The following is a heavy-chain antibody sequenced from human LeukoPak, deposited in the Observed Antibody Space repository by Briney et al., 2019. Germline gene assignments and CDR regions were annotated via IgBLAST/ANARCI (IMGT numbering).Heavy chain of an antibody. CDR1: GGSFSDYY. D-gene: IGHD3-16*02. CDR2: INHSGTT. Sequence: SETLSLTCAVYGGSFSDYYWSWIRQPPGKGLEWIGEINHSGTTNYSPSLKSRVSISVDTSKNQFSLKLNSVTAEDAAMYYCASHYSSGSYRYTGSFDSWGQGMLVNVSS. J-gene: IGHJ4*02. CDR3: ASHYSSGSYRYTGSFDS. V-gene: IGHV4-34*01.